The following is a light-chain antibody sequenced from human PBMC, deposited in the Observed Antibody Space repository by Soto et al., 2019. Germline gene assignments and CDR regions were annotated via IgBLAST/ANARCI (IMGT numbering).Light chain of an antibody. V-gene: IGKV3-20*01. CDR1: QTVSSSY. Sequence: EIVLTHSPGTLSLSPLEIATLSFRASQTVSSSYLAWYQQRPGQAPRLLIYGASNRATGIPDRFSGSGSGTDFTLTVSRLEPEDFVLYYCQQYGSSPRTFGQGTKVDI. CDR3: QQYGSSPRT. J-gene: IGKJ1*01. CDR2: GAS.